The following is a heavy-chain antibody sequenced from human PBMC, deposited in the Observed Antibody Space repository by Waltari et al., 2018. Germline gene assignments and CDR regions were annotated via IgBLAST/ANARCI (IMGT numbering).Heavy chain of an antibody. J-gene: IGHJ4*02. CDR3: ARHIRTDTAMVEYDLDY. CDR2: SYPGDPDT. CDR1: GYSFTSYW. D-gene: IGHD5-18*01. V-gene: IGHV5-51*01. Sequence: EVQLVQSGAEVKKPGESLKISCKGSGYSFTSYWNGWVRQMPGTGLEWMGTSYPGDPDTRYSPCFQGQVTNSADKSISTAYLQWSSLKASDTAMYYRARHIRTDTAMVEYDLDYWGQGTLVTVSS.